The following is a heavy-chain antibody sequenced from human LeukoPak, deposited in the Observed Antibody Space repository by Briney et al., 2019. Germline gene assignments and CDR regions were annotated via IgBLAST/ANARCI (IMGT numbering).Heavy chain of an antibody. CDR3: ARGKTSGY. Sequence: PSETLSLTCAVYGGSFSGYYWSWIRQPPGKGLEWIGETNHSGSTNYNPSLKSRVTISVDTSKNQFSLKLSSVTAADTAVYYCARGKTSGYWGQGTLVTVSS. CDR1: GGSFSGYY. CDR2: TNHSGST. D-gene: IGHD3-10*01. J-gene: IGHJ4*02. V-gene: IGHV4-34*01.